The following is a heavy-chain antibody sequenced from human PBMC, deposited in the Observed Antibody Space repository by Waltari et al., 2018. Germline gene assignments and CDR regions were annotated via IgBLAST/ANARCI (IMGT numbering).Heavy chain of an antibody. CDR3: ARGLVVSTRAMSY. CDR2: INHSGST. V-gene: IGHV4-34*01. D-gene: IGHD3-22*01. CDR1: GGSFSGYS. Sequence: QVQLQQWGAGLLKPSETLSLTCAVYGGSFSGYSWTWIRQPPGKGLEWIGEINHSGSTNYNPSLKSRVTISVDTSKNQFSLKLSSVTAADTAVYYCARGLVVSTRAMSYWGQGTLVTVSS. J-gene: IGHJ4*02.